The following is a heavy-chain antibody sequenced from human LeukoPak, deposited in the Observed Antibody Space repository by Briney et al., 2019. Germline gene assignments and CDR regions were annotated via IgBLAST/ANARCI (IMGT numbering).Heavy chain of an antibody. CDR1: GYTFTGYY. D-gene: IGHD4-17*01. Sequence: ASVKVSCKASGYTFTGYYMHWVRQAPGQGLEWMGRINPNSGNTGYAQKFQGRVTMTRNTSISTAYMELSSLRPEDTAVYYCARVRSAVTTLAKRNWFDPWGQGTLVTVSS. V-gene: IGHV1-8*02. J-gene: IGHJ5*02. CDR3: ARVRSAVTTLAKRNWFDP. CDR2: INPNSGNT.